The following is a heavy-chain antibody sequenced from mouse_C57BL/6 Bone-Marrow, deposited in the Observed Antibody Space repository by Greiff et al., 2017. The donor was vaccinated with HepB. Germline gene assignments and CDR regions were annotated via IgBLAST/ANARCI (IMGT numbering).Heavy chain of an antibody. J-gene: IGHJ4*01. CDR3: ARDEDAMDY. CDR1: GFTFSDFY. V-gene: IGHV7-1*01. Sequence: EVKLVESGGVLVQSGRSLRLSCATSGFTFSDFYMEWVRQAPGKGLEWIAASRNKANDYTTEYSASVKGRFIVSRDTSQSILYLQMNALRAEDTAIYYCARDEDAMDYWGQGTSVTVSS. CDR2: SRNKANDYTT.